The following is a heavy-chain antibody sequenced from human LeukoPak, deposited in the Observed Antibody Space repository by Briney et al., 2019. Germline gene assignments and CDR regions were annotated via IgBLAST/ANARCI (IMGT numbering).Heavy chain of an antibody. J-gene: IGHJ4*02. CDR3: ARDWYYAIDY. D-gene: IGHD2-2*01. CDR2: INSDGSNP. Sequence: PGGTLRLSCAASGFTFSSYGMSWVRQAPGKGLVWVSRINSDGSNPIYADFVRGRFTISRDNAKNTLYLQMNSLRADDTAVYYCARDWYYAIDYWGQGTLVTVSS. V-gene: IGHV3-74*01. CDR1: GFTFSSYG.